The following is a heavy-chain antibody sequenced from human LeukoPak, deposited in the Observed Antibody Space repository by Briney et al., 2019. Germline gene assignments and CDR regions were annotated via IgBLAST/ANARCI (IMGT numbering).Heavy chain of an antibody. J-gene: IGHJ5*02. CDR2: IYHSGST. CDR3: ARASFQCSGGSCYSVRWFDP. D-gene: IGHD2-15*01. V-gene: IGHV4-30-2*01. Sequence: SETLSLTCAVSGGSISSGGYSWSWLRQPPGKGLEWFGYIYHSGSTYYNPSLKSRVTISVDRSKNQFSLKLSSVTAADTAVYYCARASFQCSGGSCYSVRWFDPWGQGTLVTVSS. CDR1: GGSISSGGYS.